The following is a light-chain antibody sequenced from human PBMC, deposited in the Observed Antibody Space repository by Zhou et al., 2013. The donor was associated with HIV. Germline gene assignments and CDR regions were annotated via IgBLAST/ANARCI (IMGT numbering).Light chain of an antibody. CDR1: QTIFSW. Sequence: DIQMTQSPSTLSASVGDTVTITCRASQTIFSWLAWYQQKPGKAPKLLISKASTLESGVPSRFSGSGSGTDFTLTISSLQPEDFAVYYCQQDYETFGQGTKVEIK. J-gene: IGKJ1*01. CDR2: KAS. CDR3: QQDYET. V-gene: IGKV1-5*03.